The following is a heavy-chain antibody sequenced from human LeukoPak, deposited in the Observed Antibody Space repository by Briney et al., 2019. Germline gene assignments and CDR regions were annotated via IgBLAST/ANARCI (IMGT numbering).Heavy chain of an antibody. V-gene: IGHV3-74*01. CDR3: AKYDCSSTSCHSTDY. D-gene: IGHD2-2*01. CDR1: GFTFSSYW. J-gene: IGHJ4*02. CDR2: INSDGSST. Sequence: GGSLRLSCAASGFTFSSYWMHWVRQAPGKGLVWVSRINSDGSSTSYADSVKGRFTISRDNAKNTLYLQMNSLRAEDTAVYYCAKYDCSSTSCHSTDYWGQGTLVTVSS.